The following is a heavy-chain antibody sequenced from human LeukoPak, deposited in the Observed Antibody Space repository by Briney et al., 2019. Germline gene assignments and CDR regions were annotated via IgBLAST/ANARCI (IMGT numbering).Heavy chain of an antibody. CDR3: ARDPTIFGVVIVPDY. Sequence: GGSLRLSCAASGFTFSNYWMSWVRQAPGKGLEWVAYIKQDGSEKYYVDSVKGRFTISRDNAKNSLYLQMNSLRAEDTAVYYCARDPTIFGVVIVPDYWGQGTLVTVSS. J-gene: IGHJ4*02. D-gene: IGHD3-3*01. CDR1: GFTFSNYW. CDR2: IKQDGSEK. V-gene: IGHV3-7*01.